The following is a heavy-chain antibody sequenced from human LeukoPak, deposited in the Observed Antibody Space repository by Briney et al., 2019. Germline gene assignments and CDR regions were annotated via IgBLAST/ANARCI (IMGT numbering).Heavy chain of an antibody. D-gene: IGHD3-3*01. V-gene: IGHV4-61*02. J-gene: IGHJ3*02. CDR3: ARGRDFWSGYYRNAFDI. Sequence: PSETLSLTCSVSGGSIRSGNYYWSWIRQPAGKGLEWIGRIYSSGSTSYNPSLKSRVTISIDTSKNQFSLKLSSVTAADTALYYCARGRDFWSGYYRNAFDIWGQGTMVTVSS. CDR1: GGSIRSGNYY. CDR2: IYSSGST.